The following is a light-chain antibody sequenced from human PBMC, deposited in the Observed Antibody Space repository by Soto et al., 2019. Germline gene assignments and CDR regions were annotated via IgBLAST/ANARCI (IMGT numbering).Light chain of an antibody. CDR3: QQYNNLPRT. V-gene: IGKV3-15*01. CDR1: QSVSSN. CDR2: GAS. Sequence: EIVMPQSPATLSVSPGERATLSCKASQSVSSNLAWYQQKPGQAPRLLIYGASTRATGIPARFSGSGSGTEFTLTISSLQSEDVAVYYCQQYNNLPRTFGQGTKV. J-gene: IGKJ1*01.